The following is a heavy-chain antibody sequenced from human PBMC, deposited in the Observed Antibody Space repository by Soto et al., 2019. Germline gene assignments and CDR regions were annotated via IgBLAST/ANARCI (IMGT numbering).Heavy chain of an antibody. J-gene: IGHJ4*02. D-gene: IGHD3-22*01. CDR1: GFMFNNYA. CDR2: VSVSGGTT. V-gene: IGHV3-23*01. Sequence: GGSLRLSCAASGFMFNNYAMSWVRQAPGKGLEWVSTVSVSGGTTYYADSLKGRFTISRDNSKKTVYLQMNRLRADDTAIYYXAKGLYYYDSSGYRLFDYWGQGTLVTVSS. CDR3: AKGLYYYDSSGYRLFDY.